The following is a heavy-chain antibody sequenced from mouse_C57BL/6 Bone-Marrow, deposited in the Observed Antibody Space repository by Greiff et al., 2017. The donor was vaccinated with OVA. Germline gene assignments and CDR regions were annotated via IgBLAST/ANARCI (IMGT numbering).Heavy chain of an antibody. Sequence: EVMLVESGGGLVQPGGSLKLSCAASGFTFSDYGMAWVRQAPRKGPEWVAFISNLAYSIYYADTVTGRFTISRENAKNTLYLEMSSLRSEDTAMYYCARMGDYGSPFGYFDVWGTGTTVTVSS. D-gene: IGHD1-1*01. CDR3: ARMGDYGSPFGYFDV. J-gene: IGHJ1*03. CDR2: ISNLAYSI. CDR1: GFTFSDYG. V-gene: IGHV5-15*01.